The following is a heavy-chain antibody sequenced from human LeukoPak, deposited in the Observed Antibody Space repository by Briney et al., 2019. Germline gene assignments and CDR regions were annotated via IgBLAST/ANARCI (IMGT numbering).Heavy chain of an antibody. CDR1: GGSISSGGYY. CDR2: IYYSGST. V-gene: IGHV4-31*03. D-gene: IGHD4-17*01. Sequence: SETLSLTCTVSGGSISSGGYYWSWIRQHPGKGLEWIGYIYYSGSTYYNPSLKSRVTILVDRSKNQFSLKLSSVTAADTAVYYCARYGDYSRGYFGVFDYWGQGTLVTVSS. J-gene: IGHJ4*02. CDR3: ARYGDYSRGYFGVFDY.